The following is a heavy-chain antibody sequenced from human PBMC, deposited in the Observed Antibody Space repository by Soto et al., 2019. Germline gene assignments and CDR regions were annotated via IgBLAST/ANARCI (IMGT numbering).Heavy chain of an antibody. D-gene: IGHD3-3*01. CDR3: ARVLHYDFWSGYGYGMDV. J-gene: IGHJ6*02. CDR1: GFTFSSYG. V-gene: IGHV3-30*03. Sequence: GGSLRLSCAASGFTFSSYGMHWVRQAPGKGLEWVAVISYDGSNKYYAESVKGRFTISRDNSKNTLYLQMNSLRAEDTAVYYCARVLHYDFWSGYGYGMDVWGQGTTVTVSS. CDR2: ISYDGSNK.